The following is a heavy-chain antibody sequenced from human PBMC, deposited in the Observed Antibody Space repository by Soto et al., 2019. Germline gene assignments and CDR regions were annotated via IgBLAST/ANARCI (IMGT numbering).Heavy chain of an antibody. CDR2: INHSGST. V-gene: IGHV4-34*01. D-gene: IGHD1-7*01. Sequence: SLETLSLTCAVYGGSFIGYCWSWISQPPGKGLEWIGEINHSGSTNYNPSLKSRVTISVDTSKNQFSLKLSSVTAADTAVYYCASRWKISELQSYWFDPWGQGTLVTVS. J-gene: IGHJ5*02. CDR1: GGSFIGYC. CDR3: ASRWKISELQSYWFDP.